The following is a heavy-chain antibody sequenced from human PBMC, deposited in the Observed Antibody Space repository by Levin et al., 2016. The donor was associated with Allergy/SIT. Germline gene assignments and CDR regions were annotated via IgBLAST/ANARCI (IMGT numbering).Heavy chain of an antibody. CDR3: ARQFSNYDFWSGYNY. D-gene: IGHD3-3*01. V-gene: IGHV4-59*08. Sequence: SETLSLTCTVSGGSISSYYWSWIRQPPGKGLEWIGYIYYSGSTNYNPSLKSRVTISVDTSKNQFSLKLSSVTAADTAVYYCARQFSNYDFWSGYNYWGQGTLVTVSS. CDR1: GGSISSYY. CDR2: IYYSGST. J-gene: IGHJ4*02.